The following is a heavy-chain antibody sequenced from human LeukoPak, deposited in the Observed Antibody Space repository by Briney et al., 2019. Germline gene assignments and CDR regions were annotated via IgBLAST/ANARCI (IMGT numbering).Heavy chain of an antibody. CDR3: ARVRAYYDILTGYSGDYFDH. V-gene: IGHV4-39*07. D-gene: IGHD3-9*01. CDR2: IYYSGST. Sequence: SETLSLTCTVSGDSINSSRHYWGWIRQPPGKGLEWIGSIYYSGSTYYNPSLKSQVTISIDRSKNRFSLNLSSVTAADTALYYCARVRAYYDILTGYSGDYFDHWGQGTPGTVSS. CDR1: GDSINSSRHY. J-gene: IGHJ4*02.